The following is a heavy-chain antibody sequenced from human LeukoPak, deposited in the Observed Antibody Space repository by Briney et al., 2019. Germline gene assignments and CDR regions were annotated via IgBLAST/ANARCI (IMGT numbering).Heavy chain of an antibody. Sequence: ALVKVSCKASGYTFTSYHMHWVRQAPGQGPEWMGWINPNSGGTNYAQKFQGRVTMTRDTSINTAYMELSRLRSDDTAVYYCARGITTYTSSSLGVPWGQGTLVTVSS. V-gene: IGHV1-2*02. CDR1: GYTFTSYH. CDR2: INPNSGGT. CDR3: ARGITTYTSSSLGVP. D-gene: IGHD6-6*01. J-gene: IGHJ5*02.